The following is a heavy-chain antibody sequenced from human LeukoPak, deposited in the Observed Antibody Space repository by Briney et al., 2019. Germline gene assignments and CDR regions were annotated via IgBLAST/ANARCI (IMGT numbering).Heavy chain of an antibody. CDR1: GYTFTSYY. CDR2: INPSGGST. CDR3: ARYPLGVIYAFDI. D-gene: IGHD3-10*01. Sequence: ASVKVSCKASGYTFTSYYMHWVRQAPGQGLEWMGIINPSGGSTSYARKFQGRVTMTRDTSTSTVYMELSSLRSEDTAVYYCARYPLGVIYAFDIWGQGTMVTVSS. V-gene: IGHV1-46*01. J-gene: IGHJ3*02.